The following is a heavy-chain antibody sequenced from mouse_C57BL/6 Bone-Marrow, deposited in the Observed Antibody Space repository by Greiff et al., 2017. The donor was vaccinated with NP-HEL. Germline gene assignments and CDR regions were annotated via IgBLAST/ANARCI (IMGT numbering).Heavy chain of an antibody. V-gene: IGHV1-19*01. CDR3: ARKGITTVVATDYFDY. CDR1: GYTFTDYY. D-gene: IGHD1-1*01. CDR2: INPYNGGT. Sequence: EVQLQQSGPVLVKPGASVKMSCKASGYTFTDYYMNWVKQSHGKSLEWIGVINPYNGGTSYNQKFKGKATLTVDKSSSTAYMELNSLTSEDSAVYYCARKGITTVVATDYFDYWGQGTTLTVSS. J-gene: IGHJ2*01.